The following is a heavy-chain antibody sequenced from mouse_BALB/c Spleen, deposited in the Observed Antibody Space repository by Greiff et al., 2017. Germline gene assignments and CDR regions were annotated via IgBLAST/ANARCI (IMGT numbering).Heavy chain of an antibody. CDR1: GYTFTSYY. D-gene: IGHD2-2*01. Sequence: QVQLQQSGPELVKPGASVRISCKASGYTFTSYYIHWVKQRPGQGLEWIGWIYPGNVNTKYNEKFKGKATLTADKSSSTAYMQLSSLTSEDSAVYFCARGDIGGYDDGFAYWGQGTLVTVSA. J-gene: IGHJ3*01. CDR2: IYPGNVNT. V-gene: IGHV1S56*01. CDR3: ARGDIGGYDDGFAY.